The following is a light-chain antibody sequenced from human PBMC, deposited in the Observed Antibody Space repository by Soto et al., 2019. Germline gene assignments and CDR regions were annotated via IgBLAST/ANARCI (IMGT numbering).Light chain of an antibody. J-gene: IGLJ2*01. CDR3: QSDASDFVV. Sequence: NFMLNQPHSVSESPGKTLSISCTRSSGSIANNYVQLYQQRPGSATTPVIYENNQRLSGVPDRFSGSTDGSSNSAALTIPGLQTEDEADYYCQSDASDFVVFVGGTKLNVL. CDR2: ENN. V-gene: IGLV6-57*04. CDR1: SGSIANNY.